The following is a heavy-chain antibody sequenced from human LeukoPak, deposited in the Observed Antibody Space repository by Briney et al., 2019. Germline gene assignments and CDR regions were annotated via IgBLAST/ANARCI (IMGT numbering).Heavy chain of an antibody. CDR2: ISGSGDST. J-gene: IGHJ1*01. D-gene: IGHD2-8*01. V-gene: IGHV3-23*01. CDR1: GFTFSSYA. CDR3: AKDLPNPGTSRHFQY. Sequence: GGSLRLSCAASGFTFSSYAMSWVRQAPGKGLEWVSTISGSGDSTYYADSVKGRFTISRDNSKNTLYLQMNSLRAEDTAVYYCAKDLPNPGTSRHFQYWGQGTLVTVSS.